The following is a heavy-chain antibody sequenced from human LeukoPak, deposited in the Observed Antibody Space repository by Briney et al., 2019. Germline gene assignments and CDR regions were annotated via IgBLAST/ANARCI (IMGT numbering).Heavy chain of an antibody. CDR1: GGSISSYY. CDR3: ARAAIVDIVATIFDY. V-gene: IGHV4-59*01. J-gene: IGHJ4*02. CDR2: IYYSGSP. Sequence: SETLSLTCTVSGGSISSYYWSWIRQPPGKGLEWIGYIYYSGSPNYNPSLKSRVTISVDTSKNQFSLKLSSVTAADTAVYYCARAAIVDIVATIFDYWGQGTLVTVSS. D-gene: IGHD5-12*01.